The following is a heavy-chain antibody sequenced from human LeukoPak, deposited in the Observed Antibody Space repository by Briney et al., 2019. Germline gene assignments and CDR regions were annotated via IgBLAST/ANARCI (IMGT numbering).Heavy chain of an antibody. CDR3: ASHWTLRSRPGEATSLMNYYYMDV. CDR2: IYHSEST. J-gene: IGHJ6*03. V-gene: IGHV4-4*02. Sequence: SGTLSLTCAVSGGSISNNNWWSWFRQSPGKGLEWIGEIYHSESTNYNPSLKSRVSISVDKSKNQFSLKLSSVTAADTAVYYCASHWTLRSRPGEATSLMNYYYMDVWGKGTTVIVSS. CDR1: GGSISNNNW. D-gene: IGHD5-12*01.